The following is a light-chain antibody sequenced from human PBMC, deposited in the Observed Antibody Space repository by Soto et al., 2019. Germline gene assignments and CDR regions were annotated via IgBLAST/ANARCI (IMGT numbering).Light chain of an antibody. V-gene: IGKV1-5*03. J-gene: IGKJ4*01. Sequence: DIPMTQSPSTLSASVGDRVTITCRASQSISSWLAGYQQKPGKAPNLLIYKASSLESGVPSRFSGSGSGTEFTLTISSLQPDDFATYCCQQYNSYPLTFGGGTKVEIK. CDR2: KAS. CDR1: QSISSW. CDR3: QQYNSYPLT.